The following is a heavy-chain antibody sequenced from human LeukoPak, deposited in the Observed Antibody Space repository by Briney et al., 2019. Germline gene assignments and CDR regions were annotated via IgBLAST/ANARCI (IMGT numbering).Heavy chain of an antibody. CDR2: ISYDGNNK. Sequence: GRSLRLSCAASGFTFSDYAMHWVRQAPGKGLEWVAVISYDGNNKYYTDSVKGRFTISRDNSQNTLYLQMNSLRVEDTAVYYCARSTERWLLLGYWGQGTLVTVSS. V-gene: IGHV3-30-3*01. CDR3: ARSTERWLLLGY. J-gene: IGHJ4*02. CDR1: GFTFSDYA. D-gene: IGHD2-15*01.